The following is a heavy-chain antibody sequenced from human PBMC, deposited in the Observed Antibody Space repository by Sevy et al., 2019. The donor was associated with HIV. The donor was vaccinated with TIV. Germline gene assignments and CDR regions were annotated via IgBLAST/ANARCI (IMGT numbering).Heavy chain of an antibody. V-gene: IGHV3-9*01. D-gene: IGHD3-10*01. J-gene: IGHJ4*02. CDR1: GFTFDDYA. CDR2: ISWNGGSI. CDR3: ARSPPGGLRGYFDY. Sequence: GGSLRLSCAASGFTFDDYAMHWVRQAPGKGLEWVSGISWNGGSIGYADSVKGRFTISRDNAKNSLYLQMNSLRAEDTALYYCARSPPGGLRGYFDYWGQGTLVTVSS.